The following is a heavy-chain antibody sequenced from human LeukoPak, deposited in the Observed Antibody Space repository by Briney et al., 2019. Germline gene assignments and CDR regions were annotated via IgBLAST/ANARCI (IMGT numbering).Heavy chain of an antibody. CDR1: GFNFNDAA. D-gene: IGHD5-24*01. Sequence: GGSLRLSCAASGFNFNDAAMTWVRQAPGKGLEWVSLIASSGRNTYYTDSVRGRFTISRDNSKKTLSPQMNSLSVEDTAIYYCAKDIQLSAWGLGTMVTVSS. CDR2: IASSGRNT. V-gene: IGHV3-23*01. J-gene: IGHJ3*01. CDR3: AKDIQLSA.